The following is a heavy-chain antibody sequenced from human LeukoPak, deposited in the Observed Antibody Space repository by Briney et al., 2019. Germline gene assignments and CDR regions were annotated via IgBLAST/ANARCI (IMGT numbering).Heavy chain of an antibody. CDR1: GFTVSSNY. CDR2: IYAGGST. J-gene: IGHJ4*02. V-gene: IGHV3-53*01. Sequence: PGGSLRLSCAASGFTVSSNYMSWVRQAPGKGLEWVSVIYAGGSTYYADSVKGRFTISRDNSKNTLYLQMNTLRAEDTAVYYCARHDHYDSSGYYYGIDYWGQGTLVTVS. D-gene: IGHD3-22*01. CDR3: ARHDHYDSSGYYYGIDY.